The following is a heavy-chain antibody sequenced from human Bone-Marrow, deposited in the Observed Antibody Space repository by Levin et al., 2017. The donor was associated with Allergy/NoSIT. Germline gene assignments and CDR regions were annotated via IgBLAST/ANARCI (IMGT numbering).Heavy chain of an antibody. J-gene: IGHJ4*02. CDR2: ISGSGGST. Sequence: GESLKISCAASGFTFSSYAMSWVRQAPGKGLEWVSAISGSGGSTYYADSVKGRFTISRDNSKNTLYLQMNSLRAEDTAVYYCPKWGDLGYWGQGTLVTVSS. CDR3: PKWGDLGY. V-gene: IGHV3-23*01. D-gene: IGHD3-16*01. CDR1: GFTFSSYA.